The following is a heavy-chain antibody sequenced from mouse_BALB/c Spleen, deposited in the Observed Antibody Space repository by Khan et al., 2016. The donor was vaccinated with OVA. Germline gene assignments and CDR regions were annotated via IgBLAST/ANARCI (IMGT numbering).Heavy chain of an antibody. Sequence: VQLQQSGPELMKPGASVKISCKASGYSFTTYYIHWVIQSHGTSLEWIGYIDPISGGTTYKQKFKGKATLTVDKSSSTAYIHLTNLTSEESAVSYCTRHGSVACCSYWGQGTLFTVSA. CDR3: TRHGSVACCSY. J-gene: IGHJ3*01. V-gene: IGHV1S135*01. CDR2: IDPISGGT. CDR1: GYSFTTYY. D-gene: IGHD2-2*01.